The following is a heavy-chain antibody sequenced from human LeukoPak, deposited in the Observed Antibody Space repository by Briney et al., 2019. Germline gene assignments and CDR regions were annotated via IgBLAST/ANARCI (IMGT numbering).Heavy chain of an antibody. D-gene: IGHD3-3*01. Sequence: PGGALRLSCAASGFTFSSYAMSCVRQAPGKGLECVSAISGSGGSTYYAYSVKGRFTISRDNSKNTLYLQMNSLRAEDTAVYYCAKDGRDGITIFGVVVDAFDIWGQGTMVTVSS. J-gene: IGHJ3*02. V-gene: IGHV3-23*01. CDR1: GFTFSSYA. CDR2: ISGSGGST. CDR3: AKDGRDGITIFGVVVDAFDI.